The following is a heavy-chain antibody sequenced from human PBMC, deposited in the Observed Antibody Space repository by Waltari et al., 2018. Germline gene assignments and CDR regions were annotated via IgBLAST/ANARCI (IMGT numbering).Heavy chain of an antibody. D-gene: IGHD2-2*01. CDR1: DQSIKSGFY. CDR2: VYHSGAT. V-gene: IGHV4-38-2*02. Sequence: QVKLQESGPGLVRPSETLSLTCLVSDQSIKSGFYWGWLRLPPGKGLELIGSVYHSGATYYNPSLSSRVTISVDTSKNQVFLRLASVTAADTGMYYCARDHSTSWSHDAYDVWGPGTMVTVAS. J-gene: IGHJ3*01. CDR3: ARDHSTSWSHDAYDV.